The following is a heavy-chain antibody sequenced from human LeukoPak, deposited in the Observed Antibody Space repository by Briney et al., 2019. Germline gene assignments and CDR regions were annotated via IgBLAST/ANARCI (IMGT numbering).Heavy chain of an antibody. CDR2: SSTGGSTI. Sequence: GGSLRLSCAASGFTFSDFHMCWIRQAPGKGLEWVSSSSTGGSTIFYADSVKGRFTISRDNAKNSLYLQMNSLRAEDTAVYYCARERADALDIWGPGAMVTVSS. CDR3: ARERADALDI. V-gene: IGHV3-11*01. CDR1: GFTFSDFH. J-gene: IGHJ3*02.